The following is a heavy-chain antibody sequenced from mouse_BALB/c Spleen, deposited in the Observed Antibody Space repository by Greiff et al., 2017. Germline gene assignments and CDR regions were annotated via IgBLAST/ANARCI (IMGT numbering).Heavy chain of an antibody. Sequence: EVQGVESGGGLVKPGGSLKLSCAASGFTFSSYAMSWVRQSPEKRLEWVAEISSGGSYTYYPDTVTGRFTISRDNAKNTLYLEMSSLRSEDTAMYYCARDREITTGAMDYWGQGTSVTVSS. J-gene: IGHJ4*01. CDR3: ARDREITTGAMDY. D-gene: IGHD2-4*01. CDR1: GFTFSSYA. CDR2: ISSGGSYT. V-gene: IGHV5-9-4*01.